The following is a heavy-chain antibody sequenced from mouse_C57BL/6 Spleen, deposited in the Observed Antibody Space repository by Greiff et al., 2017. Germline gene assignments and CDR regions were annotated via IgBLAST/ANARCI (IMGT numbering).Heavy chain of an antibody. V-gene: IGHV1-50*01. J-gene: IGHJ2*01. CDR3: ARGYSSSDY. CDR2: IDPSDSYT. D-gene: IGHD2-12*01. Sequence: VQLQQSGAELVKPGASVKLSCKASGYTFTSYWMQWVKQRPGQGLEWIGEIDPSDSYTNYNQKFKGKATLTVDTSSSTAYMQLSSLTSEDSAVYYCARGYSSSDYWGQGTTLTVSS. CDR1: GYTFTSYW.